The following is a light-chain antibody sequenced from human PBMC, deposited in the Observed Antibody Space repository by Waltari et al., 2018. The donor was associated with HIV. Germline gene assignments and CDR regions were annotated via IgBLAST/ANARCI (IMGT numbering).Light chain of an antibody. CDR2: WTS. Sequence: DIVMTQSLDPLAAALGGRPTIHPKPTQGLLYTSNNRNYLAWFQQKPGQPPKLLISWTSTRESGVPDRFSGAGSGTDFTLSISSLQAEDVAVYYCQQYYDSPYTFGQGTKLEIK. V-gene: IGKV4-1*01. CDR3: QQYYDSPYT. CDR1: QGLLYTSNNRNY. J-gene: IGKJ2*01.